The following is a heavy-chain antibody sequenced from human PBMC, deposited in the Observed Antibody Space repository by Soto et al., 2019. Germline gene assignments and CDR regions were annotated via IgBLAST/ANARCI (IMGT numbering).Heavy chain of an antibody. J-gene: IGHJ6*03. CDR3: ARGPQADYVGYYYYYMDV. V-gene: IGHV4-59*01. CDR1: GGSIGSYY. Sequence: QVQLQESGPGLVKPSETLSLTCTVSGGSIGSYYWSWIRQPPGKGLEWIGYIYYSGSTNYNPSLKSRVTISVDTSKNQVSLTLSSVTAADTAVYYCARGPQADYVGYYYYYMDVWGKGTTVTVSS. CDR2: IYYSGST. D-gene: IGHD4-17*01.